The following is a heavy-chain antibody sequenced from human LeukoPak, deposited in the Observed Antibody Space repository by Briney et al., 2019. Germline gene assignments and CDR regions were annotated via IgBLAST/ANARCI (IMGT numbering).Heavy chain of an antibody. J-gene: IGHJ6*03. CDR1: GYTFTSYD. Sequence: ASVKVSCKASGYTFTSYDINWVRQATGQGLEWMGWMNPSSGNTGYAQKFQGRVTMTRNTSISTAYMELSSLRSEDTAVYYCARSTAYSSSWFYYYYYYMDVWGKGTTVTVSS. CDR3: ARSTAYSSSWFYYYYYYMDV. D-gene: IGHD6-13*01. V-gene: IGHV1-8*01. CDR2: MNPSSGNT.